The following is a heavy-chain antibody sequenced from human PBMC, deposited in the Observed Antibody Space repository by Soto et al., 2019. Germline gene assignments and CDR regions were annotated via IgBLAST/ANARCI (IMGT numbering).Heavy chain of an antibody. CDR1: GFTFTGYA. V-gene: IGHV3-23*01. J-gene: IGHJ4*02. CDR2: ISHSGDRT. D-gene: IGHD3-10*01. Sequence: EGSLRLSCAASGFTFTGYAMSWVRQAPGKGLEWVSGISHSGDRTYYADSVKGRFTISRDNSKNTLNLQMNSLRAEDTAIYYCPRGVMDFDYWGQGILVTVSS. CDR3: PRGVMDFDY.